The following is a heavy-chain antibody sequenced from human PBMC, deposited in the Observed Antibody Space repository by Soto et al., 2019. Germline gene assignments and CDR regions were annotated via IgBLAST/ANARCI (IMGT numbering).Heavy chain of an antibody. J-gene: IGHJ5*02. CDR2: INPGAIT. CDR3: ARVGRARAYICDGSGYSCQKWFDH. V-gene: IGHV4-34*01. CDR1: GGSFSDFS. Sequence: SETLSLTCAVYGGSFSDFSWSLIRQSPGKGLERIGEINPGAITNYNPSLKTRVTMSLDTANNQFSLKLHSVIAADTAVYYCARVGRARAYICDGSGYSCQKWFDHWGQGTLVTVSS. D-gene: IGHD3-22*01.